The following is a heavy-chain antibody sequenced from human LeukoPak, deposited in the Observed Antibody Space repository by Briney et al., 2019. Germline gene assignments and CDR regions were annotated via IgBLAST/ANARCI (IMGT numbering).Heavy chain of an antibody. CDR3: AKVRCSSTSCYFDAFDI. CDR2: ISGSGGST. D-gene: IGHD2-2*01. J-gene: IGHJ3*02. V-gene: IGHV3-23*01. Sequence: GGSLRLSCAASGFTFSSYAMSWVRQAPGKGLEWVSAISGSGGSTYYADSVKGRFTISRDNSKNTLYLQMNSLRAEDTAVYYCAKVRCSSTSCYFDAFDIWGQGPMVTVSS. CDR1: GFTFSSYA.